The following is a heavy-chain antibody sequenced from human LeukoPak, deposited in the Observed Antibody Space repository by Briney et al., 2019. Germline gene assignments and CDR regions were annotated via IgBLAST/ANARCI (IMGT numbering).Heavy chain of an antibody. Sequence: RSETLSLTCTVFGDSPSTFYWSWIRQPAGKGLEWIGHIYTSGSTNYNTPLTSRADTFVDKSKKKFFLKLRSVTAADTTVYYCARDVVAAVGSFDYWGQGILVTVSS. CDR3: ARDVVAAVGSFDY. D-gene: IGHD6-13*01. J-gene: IGHJ4*02. V-gene: IGHV4-4*07. CDR2: IYTSGST. CDR1: GDSPSTFY.